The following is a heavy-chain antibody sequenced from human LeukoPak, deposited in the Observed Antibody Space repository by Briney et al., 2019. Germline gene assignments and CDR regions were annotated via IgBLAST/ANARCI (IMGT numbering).Heavy chain of an antibody. V-gene: IGHV3-7*01. D-gene: IGHD4-17*01. Sequence: PAGSLRLSCAASGFTFSFYWMSWVRQAPGKGLEWVANIKQDGSEKYYVDSVKGRFTISRDNTKNSLYLQMNSLRAEDTAVYYCARDDTVTTRLGFIDWGQRTLVSVFS. J-gene: IGHJ4*02. CDR3: ARDDTVTTRLGFID. CDR1: GFTFSFYW. CDR2: IKQDGSEK.